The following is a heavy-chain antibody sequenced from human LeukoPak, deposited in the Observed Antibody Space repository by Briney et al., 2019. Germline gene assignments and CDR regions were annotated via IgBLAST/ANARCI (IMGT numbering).Heavy chain of an antibody. V-gene: IGHV5-51*01. CDR2: IYPGDSDT. J-gene: IGHJ4*02. CDR3: ARHYCSGGSCYYGYDY. CDR1: GYSFTSYW. Sequence: GESLKISCKGSGYSFTSYWIGWVRQMPGKGLEWMVIIYPGDSDTRYSPSFQGQVTISADKSISTAYLQWSSLRASDTAMYYCARHYCSGGSCYYGYDYWGQGTLVTVSS. D-gene: IGHD2-15*01.